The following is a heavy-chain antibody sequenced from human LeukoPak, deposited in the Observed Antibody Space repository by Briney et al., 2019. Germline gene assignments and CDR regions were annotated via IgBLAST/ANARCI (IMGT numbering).Heavy chain of an antibody. J-gene: IGHJ6*03. D-gene: IGHD3-16*01. CDR2: IYYSGST. CDR3: ARYWGDPYYYYYYMDV. V-gene: IGHV4-59*01. Sequence: SETLSLTCTVSGGSISSYYWSWTRQPPGKGLEWIGYIYYSGSTNYNPSLKSRVTISVDTSKNQFSLKLSSVTAADTAVYYCARYWGDPYYYYYYMDVWGKGTTVTVSS. CDR1: GGSISSYY.